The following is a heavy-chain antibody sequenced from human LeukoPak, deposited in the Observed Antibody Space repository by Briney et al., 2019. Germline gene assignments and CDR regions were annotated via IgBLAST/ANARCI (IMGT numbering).Heavy chain of an antibody. D-gene: IGHD6-13*01. CDR3: ARSPRVYSSSWYVSYDAFDI. CDR2: TYYRSKWYN. CDR1: GDSVSSNSAA. J-gene: IGHJ3*02. Sequence: SQTLSLTCAISGDSVSSNSAAWNWIRQSPSRGLEWLGRTYYRSKWYNDYTVSVKSRITINPDTSKNQFSLQLNSVTPEDTAVYYCARSPRVYSSSWYVSYDAFDIWGQGTMVTVSS. V-gene: IGHV6-1*01.